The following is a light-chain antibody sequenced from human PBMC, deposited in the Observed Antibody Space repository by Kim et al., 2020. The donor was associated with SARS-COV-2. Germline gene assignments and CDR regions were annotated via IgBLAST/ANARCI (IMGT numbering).Light chain of an antibody. Sequence: SAYVGGTISITCRASQSISGRLAWYQQKPGKAPKVLISKASSLESGVPSRFSGSGSGTEYTLTIYSLQPDDFATYYCQQYHAYSTFGQGTKVDIK. V-gene: IGKV1-5*03. CDR3: QQYHAYST. CDR1: QSISGR. CDR2: KAS. J-gene: IGKJ2*01.